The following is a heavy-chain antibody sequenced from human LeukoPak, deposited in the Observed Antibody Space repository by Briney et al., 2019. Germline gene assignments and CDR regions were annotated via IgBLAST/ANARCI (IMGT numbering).Heavy chain of an antibody. CDR2: ISPDGSVK. V-gene: IGHV3-7*01. Sequence: GGSLRLSCAASGFSFTSSWMTWVRQAPGKGLEWVANISPDGSVKNHVASVKGRLTISRDNAKTTLYLQMNSLSAEDTAVYYCARDLNWGDFDYWGQGTLVTVSS. D-gene: IGHD7-27*01. CDR3: ARDLNWGDFDY. CDR1: GFSFTSSW. J-gene: IGHJ4*02.